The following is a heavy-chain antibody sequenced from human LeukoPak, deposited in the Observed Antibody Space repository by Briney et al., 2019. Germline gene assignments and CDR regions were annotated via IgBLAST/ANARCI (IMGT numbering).Heavy chain of an antibody. Sequence: SETLSLTCAVYGGSFSGYYWSWIRQPPGKGLEWIGEINHSGSTNYNPSLKSRVTISVDTSKNQFSLKLSSVTAADTAVYYCARGGVGATLVRHWGQGNLVTVSS. CDR1: GGSFSGYY. D-gene: IGHD1-26*01. CDR2: INHSGST. V-gene: IGHV4-34*01. J-gene: IGHJ4*02. CDR3: ARGGVGATLVRH.